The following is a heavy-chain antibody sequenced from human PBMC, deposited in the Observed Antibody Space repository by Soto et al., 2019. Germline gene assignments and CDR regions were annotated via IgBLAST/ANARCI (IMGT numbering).Heavy chain of an antibody. CDR1: GFTFSSYA. J-gene: IGHJ4*02. Sequence: GGSLRLSCAASGFTFSSYAMHWVRQAPGKGLEWVAVISYDGSNKYYADSVKGRFTISRDNSKNTLYLQMNSLRAEDTAVNYCARDGLLFSGPYRPSRFDYWGLGALVTVSS. V-gene: IGHV3-30-3*01. CDR2: ISYDGSNK. CDR3: ARDGLLFSGPYRPSRFDY. D-gene: IGHD3-16*02.